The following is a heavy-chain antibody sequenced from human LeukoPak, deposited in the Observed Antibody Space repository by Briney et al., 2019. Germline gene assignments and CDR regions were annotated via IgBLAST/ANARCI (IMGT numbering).Heavy chain of an antibody. Sequence: SETLSLICTVSGGSISSYYWSWIRQPPGKGLEWIGYIYYSGSTNYNPSLKSRVTISVDTSKNQFSLKLSSVTAADTAVYYCARRYTSSWYSNWFDPWGQGTLVTVSS. CDR3: ARRYTSSWYSNWFDP. CDR1: GGSISSYY. CDR2: IYYSGST. D-gene: IGHD6-13*01. J-gene: IGHJ5*02. V-gene: IGHV4-59*08.